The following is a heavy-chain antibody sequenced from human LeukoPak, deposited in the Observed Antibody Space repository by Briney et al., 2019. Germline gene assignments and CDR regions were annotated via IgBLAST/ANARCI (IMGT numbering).Heavy chain of an antibody. CDR3: ARTYIAARPGAYYYMDV. V-gene: IGHV5-51*01. CDR2: IYPGDSDT. Sequence: GESLKISCKGSGYSFTSYWIGWVRQMPGKGLEWTGIIYPGDSDTRYSPSFQGQVTISADRSISTAYLQWSSLKASDTAMYYCARTYIAARPGAYYYMDVWGKGTTVTVSS. J-gene: IGHJ6*03. D-gene: IGHD6-6*01. CDR1: GYSFTSYW.